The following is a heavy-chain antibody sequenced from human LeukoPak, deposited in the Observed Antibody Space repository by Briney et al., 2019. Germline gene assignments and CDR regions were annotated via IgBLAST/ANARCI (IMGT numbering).Heavy chain of an antibody. CDR1: GFTFSNYW. CDR3: ARDRGALNYYGLGDY. D-gene: IGHD3-10*01. V-gene: IGHV3-48*04. J-gene: IGHJ4*02. CDR2: ISSSSSTI. Sequence: PGGSLRLSCAASGFTFSNYWMSWVRQAPGKGLEWVSYISSSSSTIYYADSVKGRFTISRDNAKNSLYLQMNSLRAEDTAVYYCARDRGALNYYGLGDYWGQGTLVTVSS.